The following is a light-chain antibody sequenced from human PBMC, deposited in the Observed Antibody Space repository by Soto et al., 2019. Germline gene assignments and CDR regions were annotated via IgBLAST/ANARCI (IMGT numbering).Light chain of an antibody. CDR2: DAS. V-gene: IGKV3-15*01. Sequence: EIAMTQSLATLSVSPGERATLSCRASQSVSSKLAWYQQKPGRAPRLLIYDASTRATGIPARFSGSGSGTEFTLTISSLQSEDFAVYYCQQYGSSLWTFGQGTKVDIK. CDR3: QQYGSSLWT. J-gene: IGKJ1*01. CDR1: QSVSSK.